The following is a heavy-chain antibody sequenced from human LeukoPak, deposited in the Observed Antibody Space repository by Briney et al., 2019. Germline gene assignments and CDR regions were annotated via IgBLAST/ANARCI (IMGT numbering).Heavy chain of an antibody. CDR1: GFTFSSYS. Sequence: PGGSLRLSCAASGFTFSSYSMNWVRQAPGKGLEWVSSISSSSSYIYYADSVKGRFTISRDNSKNTLYLQMNSLRAEDTAVYYCALTMVRGVYHYWGQGTLVTVSS. CDR3: ALTMVRGVYHY. D-gene: IGHD3-10*01. J-gene: IGHJ4*02. V-gene: IGHV3-21*04. CDR2: ISSSSSYI.